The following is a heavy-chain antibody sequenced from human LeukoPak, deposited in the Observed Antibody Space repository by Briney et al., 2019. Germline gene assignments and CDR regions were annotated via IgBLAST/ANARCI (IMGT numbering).Heavy chain of an antibody. J-gene: IGHJ4*02. CDR3: AKDGNNDFWSGYYYYFDY. Sequence: GGSLTLSCPPSIVTFSSYAMNWVRQAPGNGLEWVSAISGSGGSTYYADSMKGRFTISRDNSKNTLYLQMNTLRAEDTAVYYCAKDGNNDFWSGYYYYFDYWGQGTLVTVSS. V-gene: IGHV3-23*01. D-gene: IGHD3-3*01. CDR2: ISGSGGST. CDR1: IVTFSSYA.